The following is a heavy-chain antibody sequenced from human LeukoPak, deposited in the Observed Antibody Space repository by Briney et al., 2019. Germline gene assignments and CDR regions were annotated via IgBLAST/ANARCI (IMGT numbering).Heavy chain of an antibody. Sequence: GGSLRLSCAASGFTVSSNYMSWVRQAPGKGLEWVSVIYSGGSTYYADSVKGRFTISRDNSKNTLYLQMNSLRAEDTAVYYCARARSYYDFCSGHFFDYWGQGTLVTVSS. CDR1: GFTVSSNY. V-gene: IGHV3-53*01. CDR2: IYSGGST. D-gene: IGHD3-3*01. J-gene: IGHJ4*02. CDR3: ARARSYYDFCSGHFFDY.